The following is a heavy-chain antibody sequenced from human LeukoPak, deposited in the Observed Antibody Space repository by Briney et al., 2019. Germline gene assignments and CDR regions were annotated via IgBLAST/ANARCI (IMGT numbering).Heavy chain of an antibody. CDR3: ARDFRAYCSGGSCYINYYYYGMDV. CDR1: GYIFTGYY. V-gene: IGHV1-18*04. CDR2: ISAYNGNT. J-gene: IGHJ6*02. D-gene: IGHD2-15*01. Sequence: GASVKVSCKASGYIFTGYYMHWVRQAPGQGLEWMGWISAYNGNTNYAQKLQGRVTMTTDTSTSTAYMELRSLRSDDTAVYYCARDFRAYCSGGSCYINYYYYGMDVWGQGTTVTVSS.